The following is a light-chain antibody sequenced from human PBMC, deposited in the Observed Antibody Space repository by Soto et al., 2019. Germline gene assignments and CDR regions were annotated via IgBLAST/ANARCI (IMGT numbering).Light chain of an antibody. CDR1: QGISSY. V-gene: IGKV1-9*01. CDR2: AAS. J-gene: IGKJ1*01. CDR3: QHRSVSWT. Sequence: IQFTQSPSSLSSSVGDRVTITCRASQGISSYLAWYQQKPGKAPKLLIYAASGLPSGVPSRFSGSGSGTDFTLTIASLEPEDFAVYYCQHRSVSWTFGQGTKVVI.